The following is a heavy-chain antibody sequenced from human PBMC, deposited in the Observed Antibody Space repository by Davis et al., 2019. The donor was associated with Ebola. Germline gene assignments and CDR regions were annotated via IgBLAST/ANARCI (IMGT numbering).Heavy chain of an antibody. V-gene: IGHV3-23*01. CDR1: GFTFSSYS. D-gene: IGHD1-26*01. CDR2: ISGIGVTT. Sequence: PGGSLRLSCAASGFTFSSYSMNWVRQAPGKGLEWVSVISGIGVTTNYADSVKGRFTISRDNSNNKLYLQMNSVRAEDTAVYYCAKDRWAGWEPNPFDDYWGQGTQVTVSS. CDR3: AKDRWAGWEPNPFDDY. J-gene: IGHJ4*02.